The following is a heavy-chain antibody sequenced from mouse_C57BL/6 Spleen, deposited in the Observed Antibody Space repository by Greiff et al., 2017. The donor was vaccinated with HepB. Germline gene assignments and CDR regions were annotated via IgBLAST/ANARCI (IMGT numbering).Heavy chain of an antibody. CDR3: ARRGGNY. V-gene: IGHV1-9*01. CDR2: ILPGSGST. J-gene: IGHJ2*01. Sequence: VQRLESGAELMKPGASVKLSCKATGYTFTGYWIEWVKQRPGHGLEWIGDILPGSGSTNYNEKFKGKATFTADTSSDTAYMQLRSLTAEDSAISSCARRGGNYWGQGTTLTVSS. CDR1: GYTFTGYW.